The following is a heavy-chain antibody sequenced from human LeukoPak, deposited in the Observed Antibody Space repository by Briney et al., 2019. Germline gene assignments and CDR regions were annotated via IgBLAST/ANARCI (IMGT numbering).Heavy chain of an antibody. V-gene: IGHV3-9*01. Sequence: PGRSLRLSCAASGFTFDDYAMPWVRQAPGKGLEWVSGISWNSGSIGYADSVKGRFTISRDNAKNSLYLQMNSLRAEDTALYYCAKGQKGPQGDGKPDYWGQGTLVTVSS. J-gene: IGHJ4*02. D-gene: IGHD3-16*01. CDR1: GFTFDDYA. CDR3: AKGQKGPQGDGKPDY. CDR2: ISWNSGSI.